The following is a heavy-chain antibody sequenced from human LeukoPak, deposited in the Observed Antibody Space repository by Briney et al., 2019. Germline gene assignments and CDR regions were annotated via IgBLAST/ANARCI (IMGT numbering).Heavy chain of an antibody. Sequence: KTSETLSPTCAVYGGSFSGYYWSWIRQPPGKGLEWIGEINHSGSTNYNPSLKSRVTISVDTSKNQFSLKLSSVTAADTAVYYCARARGTMIVVARGMDVWGQGTTVTVSS. V-gene: IGHV4-34*01. CDR2: INHSGST. CDR1: GGSFSGYY. J-gene: IGHJ6*02. D-gene: IGHD3-22*01. CDR3: ARARGTMIVVARGMDV.